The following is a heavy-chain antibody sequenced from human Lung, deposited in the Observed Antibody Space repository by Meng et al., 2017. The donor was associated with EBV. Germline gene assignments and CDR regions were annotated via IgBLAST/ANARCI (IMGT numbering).Heavy chain of an antibody. Sequence: QAPLVGSGGGVVQPGGSLRLQWFASGFSFFGHGMYWVRQAPGKGLEWVAVIWYDGSHKYHADSVKGRFTISRDNSKKTLYLQMSSLRVEDTAVYYCARGQGGDSTGYFYEWGQGVLVTVSS. D-gene: IGHD3-22*01. CDR1: GFSFFGHG. CDR2: IWYDGSHK. CDR3: ARGQGGDSTGYFYE. J-gene: IGHJ4*02. V-gene: IGHV3-33*01.